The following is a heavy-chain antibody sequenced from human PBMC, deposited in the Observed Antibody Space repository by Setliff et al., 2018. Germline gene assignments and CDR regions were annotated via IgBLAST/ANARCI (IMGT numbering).Heavy chain of an antibody. CDR2: INPNSGDT. CDR1: GYTFGAHY. V-gene: IGHV1-2*02. CDR3: ARHSGRYYVPGTFDS. J-gene: IGHJ4*02. D-gene: IGHD1-26*01. Sequence: ASVKVSCKASGYTFGAHYIHWVRQAPGQGFEWMGWINPNSGDTNYAQNFQGRVTMTRDTSINTVYMDLSGLTSDDTAIYFCARHSGRYYVPGTFDSWGQGTLVTV.